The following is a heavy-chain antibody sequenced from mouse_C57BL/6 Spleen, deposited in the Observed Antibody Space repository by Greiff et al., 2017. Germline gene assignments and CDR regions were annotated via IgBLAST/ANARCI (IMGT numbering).Heavy chain of an antibody. CDR1: GYTFTEYT. D-gene: IGHD2-1*01. CDR2: FYPGSGSI. J-gene: IGHJ1*03. Sequence: QVQLQQSGAELVKPGASVKLSCKASGYTFTEYTIHWVKQRSGQGLEWIGWFYPGSGSIKYNEKFKDKATLTADKSSSAVYMELSRLTSEDSAVYFCARHEGIYYGNPWYVDVWGTGTTVTVSS. V-gene: IGHV1-62-2*01. CDR3: ARHEGIYYGNPWYVDV.